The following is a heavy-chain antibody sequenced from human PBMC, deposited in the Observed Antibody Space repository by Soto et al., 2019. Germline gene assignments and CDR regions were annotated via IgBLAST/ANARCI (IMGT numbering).Heavy chain of an antibody. CDR2: IYPGDSDT. CDR1: GYSFSSYW. Sequence: PGESLKISCKGSGYSFSSYWFGWVRQMPGKGLEWMGIIYPGDSDTRYSPSFQGQVTISADKPISTAYLQWSSLKASDTAMYYCATPLHGVAATQNYYYGMDVWGQGTTVTVSS. CDR3: ATPLHGVAATQNYYYGMDV. D-gene: IGHD2-15*01. V-gene: IGHV5-51*01. J-gene: IGHJ6*02.